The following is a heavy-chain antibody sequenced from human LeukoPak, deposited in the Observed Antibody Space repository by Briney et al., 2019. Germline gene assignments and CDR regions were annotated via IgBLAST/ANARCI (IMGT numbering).Heavy chain of an antibody. Sequence: PPGGSLRLSCAASGFTFDDYAMHWVRQAPGKGLEWVSGISWNSGSIGYADSVKGRFTISRDNSKNTLYLQMNSLRAEDTTMYYCASLAPGEYYYGSGPASNYWGQGTMVTVSS. CDR3: ASLAPGEYYYGSGPASNY. CDR2: ISWNSGSI. CDR1: GFTFDDYA. V-gene: IGHV3-9*01. D-gene: IGHD3-10*01. J-gene: IGHJ3*01.